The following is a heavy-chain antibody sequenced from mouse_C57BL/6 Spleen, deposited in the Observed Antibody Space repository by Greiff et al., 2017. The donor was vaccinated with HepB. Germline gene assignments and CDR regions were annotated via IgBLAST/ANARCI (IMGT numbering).Heavy chain of an antibody. V-gene: IGHV5-6*01. J-gene: IGHJ1*03. CDR2: ISSGGSYT. CDR3: ARPYYGGRSDDWYCDV. Sequence: EVLLVESGGDLVKPGGSLQLSCAASGFTFSSYGMSWVRQTPDQRLVWVATISSGGSYTYYPDSVKGRFTISRDNAKNTLYLQMSSLKSEDTAMYDCARPYYGGRSDDWYCDVWGTGTTGTGAS. D-gene: IGHD1-1*01. CDR1: GFTFSSYG.